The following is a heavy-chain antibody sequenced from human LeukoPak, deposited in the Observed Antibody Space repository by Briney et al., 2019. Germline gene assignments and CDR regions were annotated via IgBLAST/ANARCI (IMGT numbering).Heavy chain of an antibody. J-gene: IGHJ6*02. D-gene: IGHD3-9*01. V-gene: IGHV4-34*01. CDR3: AREGYFDWLFTPSLNYYYGMDV. Sequence: SETLSLTCAVYGGSFSGYHWSWIRQPPGKRLEWIGEIKHSGSTNYNPSLKSRVTISVDTSKNQFSLKLSSVTAADTAVYYCAREGYFDWLFTPSLNYYYGMDVWGQGTTVTVSS. CDR2: IKHSGST. CDR1: GGSFSGYH.